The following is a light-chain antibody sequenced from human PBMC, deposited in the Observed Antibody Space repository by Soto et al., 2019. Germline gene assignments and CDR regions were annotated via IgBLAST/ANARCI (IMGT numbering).Light chain of an antibody. Sequence: DIQMTQSPSSLSASVGDRVTITCRASQGISTWLAWYQQKPEKAPKPLIFDASDLQSGVPSRFSGSGSGTDFTLTIRSVQPEDFATYYCQQYNSYPLTFGGGTKVEIK. J-gene: IGKJ4*01. CDR1: QGISTW. CDR2: DAS. V-gene: IGKV1D-16*01. CDR3: QQYNSYPLT.